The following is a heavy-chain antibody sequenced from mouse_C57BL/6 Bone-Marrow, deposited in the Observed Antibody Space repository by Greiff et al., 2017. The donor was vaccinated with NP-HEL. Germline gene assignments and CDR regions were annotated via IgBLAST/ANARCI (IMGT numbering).Heavy chain of an antibody. CDR3: ARRGLLRSDY. J-gene: IGHJ2*01. D-gene: IGHD1-1*01. V-gene: IGHV5-6*01. Sequence: EVQLQESGGDLVKPGGSLKLSCAASGFTFSSYGMSWVRQTPDKRLEWVATISSGGSYTYYPDSVKGRFTISRDNAKNTLYLQMSSLKSEDTAMYYCARRGLLRSDYWGQGTTLTVSS. CDR1: GFTFSSYG. CDR2: ISSGGSYT.